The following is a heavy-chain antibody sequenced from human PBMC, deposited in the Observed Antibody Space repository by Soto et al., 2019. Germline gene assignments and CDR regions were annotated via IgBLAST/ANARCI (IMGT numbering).Heavy chain of an antibody. D-gene: IGHD6-13*01. J-gene: IGHJ5*02. CDR3: ARGQQLVTPPLNWFDP. V-gene: IGHV1-69*06. Sequence: QVQLVQSGAEVKKPGSSVKVPCKASGGIFSSYAISWVRQAPGQGLEWMGGIIPIFGTANYAQKFQGRVTITADKSTSTAYMELSSLRSEDTAVYYCARGQQLVTPPLNWFDPWGQGTLVTVSS. CDR1: GGIFSSYA. CDR2: IIPIFGTA.